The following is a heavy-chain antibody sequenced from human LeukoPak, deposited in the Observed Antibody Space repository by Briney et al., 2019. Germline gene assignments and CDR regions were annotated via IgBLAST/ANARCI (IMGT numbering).Heavy chain of an antibody. CDR1: GLVFNDAW. CDR2: ITSGGAT. V-gene: IGHV3-15*01. J-gene: IGHJ4*02. CDR3: TWMATVRTVDF. D-gene: IGHD4-17*01. Sequence: GGSLRLSCIVSGLVFNDAWMSWVRQAPGKGLEWDGRITSGGATDYAAPVKGRFIISRDNSKGTFYLQMNSLKTDDTAMYYCTWMATVRTVDFWGQGTLVIVSS.